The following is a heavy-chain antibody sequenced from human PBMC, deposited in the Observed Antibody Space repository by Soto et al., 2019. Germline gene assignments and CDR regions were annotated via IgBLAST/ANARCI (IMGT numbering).Heavy chain of an antibody. D-gene: IGHD2-21*02. CDR3: ATSGECGGDCYVYRMDV. CDR2: IIPIFGAA. Sequence: VQLVQSGAEVKKPGSSVKVSCKASGGSFNSFAISWVRQAPGQGLEWMGGIIPIFGAASYGQRIQGRVTMTADESTSTAFMELSSLRSEDTAVYYCATSGECGGDCYVYRMDVWGQGTTVTVSS. CDR1: GGSFNSFA. V-gene: IGHV1-69*01. J-gene: IGHJ6*02.